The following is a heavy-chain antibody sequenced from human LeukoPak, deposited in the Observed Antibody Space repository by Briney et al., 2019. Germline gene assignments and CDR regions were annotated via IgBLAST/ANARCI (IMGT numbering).Heavy chain of an antibody. CDR1: GGTFSSYA. CDR2: IIPIFGTA. V-gene: IGHV1-69*13. CDR3: ATWEPSHYFDY. Sequence: SVTVSCTASGGTFSSYAISWVRQAPGQGLEWMGGIIPIFGTANYAQKFQGRVTITADESTSTAYMELSSLRSEDTAVYYCATWEPSHYFDYWGQGTLVTVSS. D-gene: IGHD1-26*01. J-gene: IGHJ4*02.